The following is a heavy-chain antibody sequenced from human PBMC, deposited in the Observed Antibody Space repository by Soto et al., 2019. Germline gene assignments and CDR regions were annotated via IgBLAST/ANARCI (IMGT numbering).Heavy chain of an antibody. D-gene: IGHD2-15*01. V-gene: IGHV3-48*02. CDR3: ARDMGSRFYYYGIDV. J-gene: IGHJ6*02. CDR1: GFTFSSYS. Sequence: VQLVESGGGLVQPGGSLRLSCAASGFTFSSYSMNWVRQAPGKGLEWVSYISSSSTIYYADSVKGQFTISRDNAKNSLYLQMNSLRDEDTAVYYCARDMGSRFYYYGIDVWGQGTTVTVSS. CDR2: ISSSSTI.